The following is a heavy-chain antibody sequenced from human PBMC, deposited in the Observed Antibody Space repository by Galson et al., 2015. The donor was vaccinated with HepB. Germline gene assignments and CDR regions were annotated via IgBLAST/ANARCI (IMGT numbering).Heavy chain of an antibody. CDR2: IIPIFGTA. CDR3: ARGVGGWYGEAHYYYYMDV. D-gene: IGHD4-17*01. Sequence: SVKVSCKASGGTFSSYAISWVRQAPGQGLEWMGGIIPIFGTANYAQKFQGRVTITADESTSTAYMELSSLRSEDTAVYYCARGVGGWYGEAHYYYYMDVWGKGTTVTVSS. V-gene: IGHV1-69*13. J-gene: IGHJ6*03. CDR1: GGTFSSYA.